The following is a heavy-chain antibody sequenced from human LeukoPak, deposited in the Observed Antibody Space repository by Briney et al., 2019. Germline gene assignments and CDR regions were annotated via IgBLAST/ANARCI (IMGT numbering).Heavy chain of an antibody. D-gene: IGHD3-10*01. J-gene: IGHJ6*03. V-gene: IGHV1-69*13. CDR2: IIPIFGTA. CDR1: GGTFISYA. Sequence: ASVKVSCKASGGTFISYAISWVRQAPGQGLEWMGGIIPIFGTANYAQKFQGRVTITADESTSTAYMELSSLRSEDTAVYYCARVHFELKNYYYMDVWGKGTTVTVSS. CDR3: ARVHFELKNYYYMDV.